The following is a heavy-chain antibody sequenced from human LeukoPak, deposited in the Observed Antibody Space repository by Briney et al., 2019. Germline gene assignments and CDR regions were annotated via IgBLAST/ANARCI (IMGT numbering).Heavy chain of an antibody. CDR1: GFTFRNYA. CDR3: ARLRAATTRFDY. J-gene: IGHJ4*02. D-gene: IGHD1/OR15-1a*01. V-gene: IGHV3-30*09. CDR2: VSFDGNTT. Sequence: GGSLRLSCAASGFTFRNYAMYWVRQAPDRGLEWAAVVSFDGNTTFYSDSVKGRFAISRDNSKNTLYLEMNSLRPEDTAVYYCARLRAATTRFDYWGQGTLVTVSS.